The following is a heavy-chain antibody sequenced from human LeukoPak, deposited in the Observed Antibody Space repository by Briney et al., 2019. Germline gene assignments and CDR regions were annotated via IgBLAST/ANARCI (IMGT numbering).Heavy chain of an antibody. Sequence: PSETLSLTCTVSGGSISSGDYYWSWIRQPPGKGLEWIGYIYYSGSTYYNPSLKSRVTISVDTSKNQFSLKLSSVTAADTAVYYCARARDCSGGSCYSSTWFDPWGQGTLVTVSS. J-gene: IGHJ5*02. CDR2: IYYSGST. V-gene: IGHV4-30-4*01. D-gene: IGHD2-15*01. CDR1: GGSISSGDYY. CDR3: ARARDCSGGSCYSSTWFDP.